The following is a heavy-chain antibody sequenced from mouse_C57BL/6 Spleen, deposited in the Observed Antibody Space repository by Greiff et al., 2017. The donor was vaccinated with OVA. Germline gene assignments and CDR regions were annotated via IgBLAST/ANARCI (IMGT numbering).Heavy chain of an antibody. D-gene: IGHD1-1*01. CDR3: ARGFITTVVARGYFDV. CDR1: GYAFSSYW. J-gene: IGHJ1*03. Sequence: QVQLQQSGAELVKPGASVKISCKASGYAFSSYWMNWVKQRPGKGLEWIGQIYPGDGDTNYNGKFKGKATLTADKSSSTAYMQLSSLTSEDSAVYFCARGFITTVVARGYFDVWGTGTTVTVSS. CDR2: IYPGDGDT. V-gene: IGHV1-80*01.